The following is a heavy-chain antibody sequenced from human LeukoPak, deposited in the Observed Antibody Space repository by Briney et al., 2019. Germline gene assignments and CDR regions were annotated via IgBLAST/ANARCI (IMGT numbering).Heavy chain of an antibody. CDR1: GGSFSGYY. Sequence: SETLSLTCAVYGGSFSGYYWSWIRQPPGKGLEWIGEINHSGSTNYNPSLKSRVTISVDTSKNQFSLKLSSVTAADTAVYYRARGMEEQWLAWKVFDYWGQGTLVTVSS. J-gene: IGHJ4*02. CDR3: ARGMEEQWLAWKVFDY. D-gene: IGHD6-19*01. CDR2: INHSGST. V-gene: IGHV4-34*01.